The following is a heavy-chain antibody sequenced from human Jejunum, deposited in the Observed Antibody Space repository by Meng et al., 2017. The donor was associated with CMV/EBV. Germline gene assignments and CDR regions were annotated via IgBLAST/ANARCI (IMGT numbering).Heavy chain of an antibody. Sequence: FSTYSMNWVRQAPGQGLEWISFISSSSDTVYYADSVKGRFTTSRDNAKNSLYLQMNSLRAEDTAVYYCAREGCTSTTCYPLSDIYLWGQGTLVTVSS. CDR2: ISSSSDTV. CDR3: AREGCTSTTCYPLSDIYL. J-gene: IGHJ4*02. D-gene: IGHD2-2*01. CDR1: FSTYS. V-gene: IGHV3-48*04.